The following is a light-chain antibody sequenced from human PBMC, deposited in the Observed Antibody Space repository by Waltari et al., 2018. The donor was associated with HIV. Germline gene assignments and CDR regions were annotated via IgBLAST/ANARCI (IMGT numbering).Light chain of an antibody. Sequence: QPVLTQPPSASGTPGQRVTISCSGSGPNIGTRPVNWYQQLAGSAPKLLIYRSDLRPSGVPDRFSGSKSATSASLAISGLQSEDEATYYCASWDDSLNGVIFGGGTELTVL. CDR2: RSD. V-gene: IGLV1-44*01. CDR1: GPNIGTRP. J-gene: IGLJ2*01. CDR3: ASWDDSLNGVI.